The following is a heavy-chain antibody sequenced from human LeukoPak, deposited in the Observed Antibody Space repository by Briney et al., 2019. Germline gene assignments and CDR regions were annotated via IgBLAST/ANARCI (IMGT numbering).Heavy chain of an antibody. CDR3: ARDPGIAAAGTVGYFDC. V-gene: IGHV3-7*01. CDR1: GFTFSGYW. CDR2: IKEDGSEV. J-gene: IGHJ4*02. Sequence: PGGSLRLSCAASGFTFSGYWMSWVRQVPGEGLEWVANIKEDGSEVFYVDSVRGRFTISRDNADNSLYLQISSLRADDSAVYYCARDPGIAAAGTVGYFDCWGQGTLVTVSS. D-gene: IGHD6-13*01.